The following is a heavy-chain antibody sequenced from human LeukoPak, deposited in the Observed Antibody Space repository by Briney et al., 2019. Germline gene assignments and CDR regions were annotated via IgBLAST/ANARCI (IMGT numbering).Heavy chain of an antibody. CDR3: ARDSGSYGRDYYFDY. D-gene: IGHD1-26*01. CDR2: IYYSGST. Sequence: SETLSLTCPVSGGSISTFYWSWIRQPPGKGLEWIGYIYYSGSTNYNPSLKSRVTISVDTSKNQFSLKLNSVTAADTAVYYCARDSGSYGRDYYFDYWGRGTLVTVSS. CDR1: GGSISTFY. V-gene: IGHV4-59*01. J-gene: IGHJ4*02.